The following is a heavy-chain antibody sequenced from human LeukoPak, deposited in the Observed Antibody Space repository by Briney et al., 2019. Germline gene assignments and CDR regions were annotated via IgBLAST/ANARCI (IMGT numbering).Heavy chain of an antibody. CDR3: ARVEYCGGDCYKIDH. V-gene: IGHV4-61*01. CDR1: GVSMTSGNYY. Sequence: SETLSLTCTVSGVSMTSGNYYWSWVRQPPGKGLEWLGYVSYRGTTMYNPSLKSRVTILGDAPQNQFSLDVSSVTAADTAMYYCARVEYCGGDCYKIDHWGQGTLVTVSS. J-gene: IGHJ4*02. CDR2: VSYRGTT. D-gene: IGHD2-21*02.